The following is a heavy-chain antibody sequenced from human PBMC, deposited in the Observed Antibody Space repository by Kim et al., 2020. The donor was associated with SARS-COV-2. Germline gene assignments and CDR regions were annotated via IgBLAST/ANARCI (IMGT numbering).Heavy chain of an antibody. J-gene: IGHJ4*02. CDR3: ARSEYDFWSGYFDY. D-gene: IGHD3-3*01. CDR1: GGSISSGGYY. CDR2: IYYSGST. V-gene: IGHV4-31*03. Sequence: SETMSLTCTVSGGSISSGGYYWSWIRQHPGKGLEWIGYIYYSGSTYYNPSLKSRVTISVDTSKNQFSLKLSSVTAADTAVYYCARSEYDFWSGYFDYWGQGTLVTVSS.